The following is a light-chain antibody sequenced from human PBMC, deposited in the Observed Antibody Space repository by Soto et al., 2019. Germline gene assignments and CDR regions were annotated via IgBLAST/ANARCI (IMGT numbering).Light chain of an antibody. CDR2: AND. CDR3: ATWDTTLSVFF. Sequence: QSVLTQPPSVSAAPGQTVSISCSGSSSNIGNNFVSWYQHLPGTAPKLLILANDKRPSGIPDRFSGSKSDTSATLGIIALQTGDEADYYCATWDTTLSVFFFGTGTKVTVL. V-gene: IGLV1-51*01. CDR1: SSNIGNNF. J-gene: IGLJ1*01.